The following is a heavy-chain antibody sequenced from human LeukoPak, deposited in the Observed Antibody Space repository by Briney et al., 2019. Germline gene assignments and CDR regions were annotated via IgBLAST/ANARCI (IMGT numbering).Heavy chain of an antibody. D-gene: IGHD5-12*01. J-gene: IGHJ4*02. Sequence: PGVSLRLSCAASGFTFSAYNMNWVRQAPGKGLEWVSSINTSSSYIYYADSLKGRFTISRDNAKNSLYLQMNSLRAEDTAVYYCAKDRYEHIDYWGQGTLVTVSS. V-gene: IGHV3-21*01. CDR2: INTSSSYI. CDR3: AKDRYEHIDY. CDR1: GFTFSAYN.